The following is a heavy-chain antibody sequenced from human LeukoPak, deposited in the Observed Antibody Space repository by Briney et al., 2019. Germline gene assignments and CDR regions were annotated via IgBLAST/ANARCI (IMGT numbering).Heavy chain of an antibody. Sequence: GSLRLSCAASGFTFSSYEMNWVRQAPGKGLEWASYISSSGSTIYYADSVKGRFTISRDNAKNSLYLQMNSLRAEDTAVYYCARARDGYFDYWGQGTLVTVSS. J-gene: IGHJ4*02. CDR1: GFTFSSYE. CDR3: ARARDGYFDY. V-gene: IGHV3-48*03. CDR2: ISSSGSTI. D-gene: IGHD5-24*01.